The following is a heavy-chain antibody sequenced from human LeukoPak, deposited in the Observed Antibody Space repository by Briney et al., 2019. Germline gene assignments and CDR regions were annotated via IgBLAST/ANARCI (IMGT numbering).Heavy chain of an antibody. CDR2: ISSSSSYI. CDR3: ASNYYQAAMLEFCYYYYMDV. D-gene: IGHD2-2*01. CDR1: GFTFSSYS. Sequence: GGSLRLSCAASGFTFSSYSMNWVRQAPGKGLEWVSSISSSSSYIYYADSVKGRFTISSDNAKNSLYLQMNSLRAEDTAVYYCASNYYQAAMLEFCYYYYMDVWGKGTTVTVSS. J-gene: IGHJ6*03. V-gene: IGHV3-21*01.